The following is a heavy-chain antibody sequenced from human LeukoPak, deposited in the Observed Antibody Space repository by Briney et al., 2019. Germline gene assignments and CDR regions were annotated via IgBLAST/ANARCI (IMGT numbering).Heavy chain of an antibody. J-gene: IGHJ5*02. D-gene: IGHD3-3*02. CDR3: ARSRGISASPNWFDP. Sequence: QPGGSLRLSCAASGFTVSSNYMSWVRQAPGKGLEWVSVIYSGGSTYYADSVKGRFTISRDNSKNTLYLQMGSLRIEDMGVYYCARSRGISASPNWFDPWGQGTLVTVSS. CDR1: GFTVSSNY. V-gene: IGHV3-66*01. CDR2: IYSGGST.